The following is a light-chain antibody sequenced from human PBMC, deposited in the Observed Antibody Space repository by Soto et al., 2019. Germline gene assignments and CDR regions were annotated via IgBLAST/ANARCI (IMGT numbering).Light chain of an antibody. CDR2: FTN. J-gene: IGLJ3*02. CDR1: SGSVSTSHY. V-gene: IGLV8-61*01. Sequence: QTVVTQEPSFSVSPGGTVTLTGGLRSGSVSTSHYPSWYQQTPGQAPRSLIYFTNTRSSGVPDRFSRSILGNKAALSITGAQADDVSVYYCVLFMGSATNWVFGGGTKLTVL. CDR3: VLFMGSATNWV.